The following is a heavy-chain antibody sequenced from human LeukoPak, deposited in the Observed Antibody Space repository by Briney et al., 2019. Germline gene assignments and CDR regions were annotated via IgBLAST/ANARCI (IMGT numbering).Heavy chain of an antibody. V-gene: IGHV1-18*01. CDR1: GYTFTSYG. Sequence: GASVTVSCKASGYTFTSYGISWVRQAPGQGLEWMGWISAYNGNTNYAQKLQGRVTMTTDTSTSTAYMELRSLRSDDTAVYYCARGCSSTSCKYYYYGMDVWGQGTTVTVSS. J-gene: IGHJ6*02. CDR2: ISAYNGNT. CDR3: ARGCSSTSCKYYYYGMDV. D-gene: IGHD2-2*01.